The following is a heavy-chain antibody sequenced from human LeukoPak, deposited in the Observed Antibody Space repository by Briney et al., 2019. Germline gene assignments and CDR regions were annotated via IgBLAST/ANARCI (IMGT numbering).Heavy chain of an antibody. CDR1: GGSISYYH. CDR2: MYYSGST. J-gene: IGHJ4*02. Sequence: KPSETLSLTCTVSGGSISYYHWSWIRQPPGKGLEWIGYMYYSGSTNHNPSLKSRVTISADTSKNQFSLKLRSMTAADTAVYYCATAWATDYSDYWSQGTLVTVSS. V-gene: IGHV4-59*01. CDR3: ATAWATDYSDY.